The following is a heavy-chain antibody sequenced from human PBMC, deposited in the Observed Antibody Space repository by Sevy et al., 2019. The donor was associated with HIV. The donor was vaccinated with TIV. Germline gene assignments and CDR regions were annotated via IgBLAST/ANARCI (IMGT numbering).Heavy chain of an antibody. D-gene: IGHD2-2*01. Sequence: ASVKVSCKVSGYTLTKLSIHWVRQAPGKGLEWLGDFDPQDDEIIYAQRFQGRLTMTEDTSTETAYMELSSLTSEDTAVYYCARDAGEYCSSTSCRDAFFDYWGQGTLVTVSS. CDR3: ARDAGEYCSSTSCRDAFFDY. J-gene: IGHJ4*02. CDR2: FDPQDDEI. CDR1: GYTLTKLS. V-gene: IGHV1-24*01.